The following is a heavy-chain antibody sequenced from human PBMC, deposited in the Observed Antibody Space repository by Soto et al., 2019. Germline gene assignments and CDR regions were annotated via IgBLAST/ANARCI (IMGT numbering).Heavy chain of an antibody. CDR2: INPNSGGT. CDR3: ARGRVAAAGRSYYFDY. Sequence: ASVKVSCKASGYTFTGYYMHWVRQAPGQGLEWMGWINPNSGGTNYAQKFQGWVTTTRDTSISTAYMELSRLRSDDTAVYYCARGRVAAAGRSYYFDYWGQGTLVTVSS. J-gene: IGHJ4*02. CDR1: GYTFTGYY. D-gene: IGHD6-13*01. V-gene: IGHV1-2*04.